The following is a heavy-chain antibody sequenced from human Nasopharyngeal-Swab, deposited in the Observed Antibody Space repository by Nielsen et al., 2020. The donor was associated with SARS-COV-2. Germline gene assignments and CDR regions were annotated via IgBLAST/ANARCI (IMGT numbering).Heavy chain of an antibody. J-gene: IGHJ4*02. CDR1: GFTFSSYA. CDR2: ISGSGGST. D-gene: IGHD3-10*01. CDR3: ARVSYYYGSGDY. Sequence: GESLKISCAASGFTFSSYAMSWVRQAPGKGLEWVSAISGSGGSTYYADSVKGRFTISRDNSKNTLYLQMNSLRAEDTAVYYCARVSYYYGSGDYWGQGTLVTVSS. V-gene: IGHV3-23*01.